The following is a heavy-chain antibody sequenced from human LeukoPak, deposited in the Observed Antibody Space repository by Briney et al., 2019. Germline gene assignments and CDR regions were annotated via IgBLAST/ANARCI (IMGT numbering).Heavy chain of an antibody. CDR1: GGSFRSYA. V-gene: IGHV1-69*13. J-gene: IGHJ4*02. CDR2: TIPMFGTA. D-gene: IGHD6-19*01. CDR3: ARLKAVAGPHYYFDY. Sequence: GASVKVSCKASGGSFRSYAISWVRQAPGQGLEWMGGTIPMFGTANYAQKIQGRVTISADESTSTAYMELSSLRSEDTAVYYCARLKAVAGPHYYFDYWGQGTLVTVSS.